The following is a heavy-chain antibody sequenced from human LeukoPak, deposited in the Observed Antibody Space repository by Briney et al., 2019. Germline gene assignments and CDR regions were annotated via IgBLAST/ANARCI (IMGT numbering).Heavy chain of an antibody. CDR3: ARDSVVVPAAAYYYYMDV. V-gene: IGHV1-18*01. J-gene: IGHJ6*03. CDR1: GYTFTSYG. D-gene: IGHD2-2*01. Sequence: ASVEVSCKASGYTFTSYGITWVRQAPGQGLGWMGWISAYNGNTNYAQRLQGRVTMTTDTSTSTAYMELRSLRSDDTAVYYCARDSVVVPAAAYYYYMDVWGKGTTVTVSS. CDR2: ISAYNGNT.